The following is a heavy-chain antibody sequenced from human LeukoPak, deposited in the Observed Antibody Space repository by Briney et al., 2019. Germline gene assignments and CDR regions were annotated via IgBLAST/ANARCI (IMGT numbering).Heavy chain of an antibody. J-gene: IGHJ3*02. CDR3: ARQKCTSTSCLTKNAFDI. Sequence: PSETLSLTCTVSGSISGYYWSWIRRPPGKGLEWIGYIYTSGSTNYNPSLESRVTISVDTSKNQFSLDLSSVTAADTAVYYCARQKCTSTSCLTKNAFDIWGQGTMVTASS. CDR2: IYTSGST. CDR1: GSISGYY. D-gene: IGHD2-2*01. V-gene: IGHV4-4*09.